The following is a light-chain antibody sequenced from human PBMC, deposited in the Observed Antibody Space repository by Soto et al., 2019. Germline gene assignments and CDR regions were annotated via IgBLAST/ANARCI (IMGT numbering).Light chain of an antibody. J-gene: IGLJ2*01. Sequence: QCVLTQPPSASGSAGQSVTISCTGTSSDVGGYNYVSWCQQHPGKAPKLMIYEVSKRPSGVPDRLSGSKSGNTASLTVSGLQAEDEADYYCSSYAGSNSVVFGGGTKVTVL. CDR3: SSYAGSNSVV. CDR2: EVS. CDR1: SSDVGGYNY. V-gene: IGLV2-8*01.